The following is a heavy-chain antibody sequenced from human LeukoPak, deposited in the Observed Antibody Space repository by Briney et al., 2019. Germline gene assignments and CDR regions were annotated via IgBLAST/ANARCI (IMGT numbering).Heavy chain of an antibody. J-gene: IGHJ5*02. D-gene: IGHD2/OR15-2a*01. V-gene: IGHV4-39*01. CDR1: GGSISSSSYY. CDR2: IYYSGST. CDR3: ARHLVYDQHNCFYP. Sequence: PSETLSLTCTVSGGSISSSSYYWGWIRQPPGKGLEWIGSIYYSGSTYYNPSLKSRVTISVDTSKNQFSLKLSSVTAADTAVYYCARHLVYDQHNCFYPWGQGTLVTVSS.